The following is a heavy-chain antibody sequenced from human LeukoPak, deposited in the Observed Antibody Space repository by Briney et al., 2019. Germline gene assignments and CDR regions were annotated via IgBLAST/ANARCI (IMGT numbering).Heavy chain of an antibody. J-gene: IGHJ5*02. V-gene: IGHV4-39*07. CDR3: ARAGGDFWSGYFNWFDP. D-gene: IGHD3-3*01. CDR1: GGSISSYY. Sequence: PSETLSLTRTVSGGSISSYYWGWIRQPPGKGLEWIGSIYYSGSTYYNPSLKSRVTISVDTSKNQFSLKLSSVTAADTAVYYCARAGGDFWSGYFNWFDPWGQGTLVTVSS. CDR2: IYYSGST.